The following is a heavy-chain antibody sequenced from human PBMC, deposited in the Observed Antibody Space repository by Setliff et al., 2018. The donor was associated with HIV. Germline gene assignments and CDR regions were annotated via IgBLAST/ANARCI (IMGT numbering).Heavy chain of an antibody. CDR2: IYHRGST. V-gene: IGHV4-38-2*01. J-gene: IGHJ6*03. CDR3: ARRTAPPSGFYSHYYFDV. Sequence: SETLSLTCAVSGYSISSGYYWGWIRQPPGKGLEWIGSIYHRGSTNYNPSLESRVTISVDTSKNQFSLKVNSVTAADTAVYYCARRTAPPSGFYSHYYFDVWGKGTTVTVSS. D-gene: IGHD6-6*01. CDR1: GYSISSGYY.